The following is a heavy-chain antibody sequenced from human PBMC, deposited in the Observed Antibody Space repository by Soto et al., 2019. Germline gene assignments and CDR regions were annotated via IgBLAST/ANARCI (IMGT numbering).Heavy chain of an antibody. CDR2: LSATAGST. J-gene: IGHJ5*02. D-gene: IGHD3-16*01. V-gene: IGHV3-23*01. CDR1: GFTFTNYA. Sequence: GGSLRLSCAAAGFTFTNYAMNWVRQAPGKGLEWVSALSATAGSTYYADSVKGRFTISRDNSKNTVYLQMDSLRAEDTAIYYCANALSTVMLTTLYSWGQGTLVTVSS. CDR3: ANALSTVMLTTLYS.